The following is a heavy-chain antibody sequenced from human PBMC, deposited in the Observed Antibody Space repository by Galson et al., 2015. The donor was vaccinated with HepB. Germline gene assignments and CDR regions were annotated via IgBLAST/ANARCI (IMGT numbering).Heavy chain of an antibody. J-gene: IGHJ4*02. CDR2: IWYDGSNK. V-gene: IGHV3-33*01. CDR1: GFTFSSYG. D-gene: IGHD1-26*01. Sequence: SLRLSCAASGFTFSSYGMHWVRQAPGKGLEWVAVIWYDGSNKYYADSVKGRFTISRDNSKNTLYLQMNSLRAEDTAVYYCARDRRIVGATTLGDRGQGTLVTVSS. CDR3: ARDRRIVGATTLGD.